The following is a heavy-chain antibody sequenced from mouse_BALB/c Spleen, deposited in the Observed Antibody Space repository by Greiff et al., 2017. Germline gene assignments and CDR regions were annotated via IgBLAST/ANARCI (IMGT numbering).Heavy chain of an antibody. CDR3: ARNPYYYGSSPYAMDY. J-gene: IGHJ4*01. V-gene: IGHV2-2*02. CDR1: GFSLTSYG. D-gene: IGHD1-1*01. CDR2: IWSGGST. Sequence: QVQLQQSGPGLVQPSQSLSITCTVSGFSLTSYGVHWVRQSPGKGLEWLGVIWSGGSTDYNAAFISRLSISKDNSKSQVFFKMNSLQANDTAIYYCARNPYYYGSSPYAMDYWGQGTSVTVSS.